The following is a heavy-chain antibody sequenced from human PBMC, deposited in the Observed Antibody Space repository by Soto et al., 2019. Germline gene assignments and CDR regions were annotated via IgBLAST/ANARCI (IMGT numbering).Heavy chain of an antibody. CDR2: IYPGDSDT. V-gene: IGHV5-51*01. D-gene: IGHD2-15*01. CDR3: ARLLAYCSGGSCDSYGMDV. CDR1: CYRFTIYW. Sequence: PGEALEISFTGSCYRFTIYWIGWVRQVPGKGLEGMGIIYPGDSDTRCSPSCQGQVTISADKSISTAYLQWSSLKASDTAMYYCARLLAYCSGGSCDSYGMDVWGQGTTVTVSS. J-gene: IGHJ6*02.